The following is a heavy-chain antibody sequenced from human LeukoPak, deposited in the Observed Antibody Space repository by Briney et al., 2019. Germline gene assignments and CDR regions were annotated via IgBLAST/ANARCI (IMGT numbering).Heavy chain of an antibody. Sequence: PGGSLRLSCAASGFTFSSYGMHWVRQAPGKGLEWVAVISYDGSNKYYADSVKGRFTISRDNAKNSLYLQMNSLRAEDTAVYYCARHGDYVREYFDYWGQGTLVTVSS. CDR2: ISYDGSNK. CDR1: GFTFSSYG. CDR3: ARHGDYVREYFDY. V-gene: IGHV3-30*03. J-gene: IGHJ4*02. D-gene: IGHD4-17*01.